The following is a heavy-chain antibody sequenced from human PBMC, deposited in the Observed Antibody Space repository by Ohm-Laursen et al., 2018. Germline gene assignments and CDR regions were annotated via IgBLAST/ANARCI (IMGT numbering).Heavy chain of an antibody. Sequence: SLRLSCTASGFTFSSYHINWVRQAPGKGLEWVSFISSASTTIYYADSVKGRFTVSRDHSSNTVYLQMSSLRAEDTAVYYCAKAVGTRILNSFDYWGQGTLVTVSS. V-gene: IGHV3-48*01. J-gene: IGHJ4*02. CDR2: ISSASTTI. D-gene: IGHD4-23*01. CDR3: AKAVGTRILNSFDY. CDR1: GFTFSSYH.